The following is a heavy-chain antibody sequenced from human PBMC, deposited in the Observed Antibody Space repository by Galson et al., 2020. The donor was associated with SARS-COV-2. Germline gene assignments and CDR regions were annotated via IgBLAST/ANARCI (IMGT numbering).Heavy chain of an antibody. J-gene: IGHJ4*02. V-gene: IGHV3-53*01. CDR1: GFLVSNAY. CDR3: LKECDTVNQDV. D-gene: IGHD2-21*02. Sequence: GGSLRLSCAATGFLVSNAYISWVRQTPGKGLEWIALIYPAGNTFYADAVKGRFTISRDNYRNTLFLQMNSLRVEDTAVYHCLKECDTVNQDVWGQGTRVTVSS. CDR2: IYPAGNT.